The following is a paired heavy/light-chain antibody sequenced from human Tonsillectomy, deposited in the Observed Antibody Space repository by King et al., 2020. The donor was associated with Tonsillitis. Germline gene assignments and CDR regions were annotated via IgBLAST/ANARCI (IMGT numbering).Light chain of an antibody. V-gene: IGKV1-39*01. CDR2: AAS. Sequence: DIQMTQSPSSLSASVGDRVTITCRASQSIGSYLNWYQQKPGKAPKLLIYAASSLQSGVPSRFGGSGSGTDFTLTISSLQPEDFATYFCQQSYKIPRTFGQGTNLEIK. CDR1: QSIGSY. CDR3: QQSYKIPRT. J-gene: IGKJ2*01.
Heavy chain of an antibody. D-gene: IGHD4-17*01. Sequence: QVQLVESGGGLVKPGGSLRLSCAASGITFSDYYMSWIRQAPGKGLEWVSYISSRGGYSLYADSVKGRFTISRDNAKNSLYLQMSSLRAEDTAVYYCAVEHDYGGNSGGPNWFDPWGQGTLVTVSS. J-gene: IGHJ5*02. CDR3: AVEHDYGGNSGGPNWFDP. V-gene: IGHV3-11*06. CDR1: GITFSDYY. CDR2: ISSRGGYS.